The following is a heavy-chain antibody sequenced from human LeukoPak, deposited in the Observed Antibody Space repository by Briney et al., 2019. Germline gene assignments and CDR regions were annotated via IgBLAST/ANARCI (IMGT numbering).Heavy chain of an antibody. D-gene: IGHD1-1*01. CDR1: GGSFSGYY. V-gene: IGHV4-34*01. CDR2: INHSGST. Sequence: SETLSLTCAVYGGSFSGYYWSWIRQPPGKGLEWIGEINHSGSTNYNPSLKSRVTISVDTSKNQSSLKLSSVTAAGTAVYYCARGAPRYNWNRYFDYWGQGTLVTVSS. J-gene: IGHJ4*02. CDR3: ARGAPRYNWNRYFDY.